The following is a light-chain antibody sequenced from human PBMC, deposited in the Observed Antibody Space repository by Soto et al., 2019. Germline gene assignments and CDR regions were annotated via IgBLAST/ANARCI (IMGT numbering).Light chain of an antibody. Sequence: EIVLTQSPATLSLSPGERATLSCRASQSVSSYLAWYQQKPGQAPRLLIYDASNRATGIPARFSGGGSGTDFTLSISSLEPEDFGVYYCQQRSNWPPMYTFGQGTKLEIK. J-gene: IGKJ2*01. CDR2: DAS. V-gene: IGKV3-11*01. CDR3: QQRSNWPPMYT. CDR1: QSVSSY.